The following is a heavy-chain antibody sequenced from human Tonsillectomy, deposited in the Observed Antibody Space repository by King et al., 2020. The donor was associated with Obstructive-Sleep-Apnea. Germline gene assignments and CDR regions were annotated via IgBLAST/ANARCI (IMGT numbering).Heavy chain of an antibody. V-gene: IGHV3-30*02. CDR1: GFTFSNYG. D-gene: IGHD3-10*01. CDR3: AKTKDPGSGSCYKDY. Sequence: VQLVESGGGVVQAGGSLRLSCAASGFTFSNYGMHWVRQAPGKGLEWVAFIRYDGSNKYSADSVKGRFAISRDNSKTTLYLQMNSLRAEDTAVYYCAKTKDPGSGSCYKDYWGQGTLVTVSS. CDR2: IRYDGSNK. J-gene: IGHJ4*02.